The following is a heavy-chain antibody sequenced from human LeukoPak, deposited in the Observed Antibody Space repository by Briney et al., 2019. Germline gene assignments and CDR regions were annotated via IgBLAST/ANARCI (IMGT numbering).Heavy chain of an antibody. D-gene: IGHD3-10*01. V-gene: IGHV4-34*01. Sequence: PSQRLSLTCAVYGGSFSGYYWSWIRQPPGKGLEWIGEIIQSGSTNYNPSLKSRVTISVDTSKNQFSLKLSSVTAADTAVYYCARGRVGMVRGVIIKGYYYMDVWGKGTTVTVSS. J-gene: IGHJ6*03. CDR3: ARGRVGMVRGVIIKGYYYMDV. CDR2: IIQSGST. CDR1: GGSFSGYY.